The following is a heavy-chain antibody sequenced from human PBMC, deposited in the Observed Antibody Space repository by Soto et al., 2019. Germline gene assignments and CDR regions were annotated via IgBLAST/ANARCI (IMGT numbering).Heavy chain of an antibody. D-gene: IGHD3-3*01. J-gene: IGHJ4*02. CDR2: INGGNGNT. Sequence: QLQLMQSGAEVKKPGASVKVSCQADGYTFSTYAMHWVRQAPGQGLEWMGWINGGNGNTKYSQKCQGRLTVTRDTSAATAYMELSSLTSGDTAVYYCAREFLGRFGVDRLDYWGQGTLVTVSS. CDR1: GYTFSTYA. V-gene: IGHV1-3*01. CDR3: AREFLGRFGVDRLDY.